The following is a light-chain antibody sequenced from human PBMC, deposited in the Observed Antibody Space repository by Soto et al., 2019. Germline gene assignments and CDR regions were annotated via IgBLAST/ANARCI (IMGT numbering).Light chain of an antibody. J-gene: IGKJ5*01. Sequence: EIVLTQSPGTLSLSPGERATLSCRASQSVSSNYLAWYQQKPGQAPRLLMYDASSRATGLPDRFSGIGPGTDFTLTISRLEPEDFAVYYCQQYSSSITFGQGTRLEIK. CDR2: DAS. V-gene: IGKV3-20*01. CDR1: QSVSSNY. CDR3: QQYSSSIT.